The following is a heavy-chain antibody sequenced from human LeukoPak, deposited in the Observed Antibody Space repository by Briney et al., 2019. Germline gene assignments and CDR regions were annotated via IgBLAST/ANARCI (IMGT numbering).Heavy chain of an antibody. D-gene: IGHD3-22*01. Sequence: GGSLRLSCAASGFTFTNYALNWVRQAPGKGLEWISYISSSSSKIDYADSVRGRFTVSRDNAKNSLYLQMNSLAAEDTAVYYCVRNWWDYYDSSGYPYYFDYWGQGTLVTVSS. CDR2: ISSSSSKI. J-gene: IGHJ4*02. CDR3: VRNWWDYYDSSGYPYYFDY. V-gene: IGHV3-48*01. CDR1: GFTFTNYA.